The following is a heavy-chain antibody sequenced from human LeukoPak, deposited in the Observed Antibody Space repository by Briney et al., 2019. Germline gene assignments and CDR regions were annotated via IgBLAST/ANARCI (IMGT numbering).Heavy chain of an antibody. CDR1: GFTFDDYA. CDR2: ISWNSGSI. J-gene: IGHJ4*02. CDR3: AKDKSRFLEWLPFDY. V-gene: IGHV3-9*01. D-gene: IGHD3-3*01. Sequence: GGSLRLSCAASGFTFDDYAMHWVRQAPGKGLEWVSGISWNSGSIGYADSVKGRFTISRDNAKNSLYLQMNSLRAEDTALYYCAKDKSRFLEWLPFDYWGQGTLVTISS.